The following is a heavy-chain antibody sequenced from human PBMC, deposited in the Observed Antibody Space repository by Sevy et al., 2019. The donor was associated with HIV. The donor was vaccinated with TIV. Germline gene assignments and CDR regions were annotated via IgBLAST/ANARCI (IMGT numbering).Heavy chain of an antibody. J-gene: IGHJ5*02. V-gene: IGHV1-2*06. CDR2: ISPYIGDT. CDR3: VRDPLSLHLFDP. Sequence: ASVKVSCKASGYTFTGYYIHWVRQAPGQGLEWMGRISPYIGDTNYAQKFQGRVTVTRDTSISTAYMELSSLRSDDTAIYYCVRDPLSLHLFDPWGQGTLVTVSS. CDR1: GYTFTGYY.